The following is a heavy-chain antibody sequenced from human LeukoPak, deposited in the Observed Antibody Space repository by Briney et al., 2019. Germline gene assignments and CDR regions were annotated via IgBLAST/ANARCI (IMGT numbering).Heavy chain of an antibody. Sequence: GGSLRLSCAASGFTFSSYSMNWVRQAPGKGLEWVSSISSSSSYIYYADSVKGRFTISRDNAKNSLYLQMNSLIAEDTAVYYCARDVGSYYGPPDYWGQGTLVTVSS. D-gene: IGHD1-26*01. CDR2: ISSSSSYI. V-gene: IGHV3-21*01. J-gene: IGHJ4*02. CDR1: GFTFSSYS. CDR3: ARDVGSYYGPPDY.